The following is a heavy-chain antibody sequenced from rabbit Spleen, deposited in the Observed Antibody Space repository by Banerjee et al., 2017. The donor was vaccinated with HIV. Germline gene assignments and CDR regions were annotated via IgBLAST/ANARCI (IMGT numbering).Heavy chain of an antibody. J-gene: IGHJ4*01. Sequence: QEQLVESGGGLVQPEGSLTLTCTVSGFSFSSYYMNWVRQAPGKGLEWIGYIDPLFGITYYANWVNGRFSISRENAQNTVFLQMTSLTAADTATYFCARGDGSYSGYPFNLWGPGTLVTVS. CDR2: IDPLFGIT. D-gene: IGHD1-1*01. V-gene: IGHV1S47*01. CDR1: GFSFSSYY. CDR3: ARGDGSYSGYPFNL.